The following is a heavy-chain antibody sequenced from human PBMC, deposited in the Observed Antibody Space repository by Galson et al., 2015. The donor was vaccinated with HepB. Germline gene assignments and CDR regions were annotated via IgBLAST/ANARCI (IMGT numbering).Heavy chain of an antibody. Sequence: SVKVSCKASGCTFSSYAMHWVRQAPGQRLEWMGWINAGNGNTKYSQKFQGRVTITRDTSARTAYMELSSLRSEDTAVYYCARGGRRIDVVVPAVRGFYFDYWGQGTLVSVSS. CDR2: INAGNGNT. J-gene: IGHJ4*02. CDR3: ARGGRRIDVVVPAVRGFYFDY. CDR1: GCTFSSYA. V-gene: IGHV1-3*01. D-gene: IGHD2-2*01.